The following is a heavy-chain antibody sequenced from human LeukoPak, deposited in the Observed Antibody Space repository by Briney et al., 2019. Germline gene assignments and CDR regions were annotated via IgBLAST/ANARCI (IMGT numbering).Heavy chain of an antibody. CDR3: AKGPLIEVAGTTWDY. CDR2: IRSDGSNT. CDR1: GFSFSDFD. Sequence: PGGSLRLSCATSGFSFSDFDMQWVRQAPGQGLEWVAFIRSDGSNTYYGDSVKGRFTISRDNSKNTLHLQMNSLRADDTAVYYCAKGPLIEVAGTTWDYWGQGTLVTVSS. D-gene: IGHD6-19*01. V-gene: IGHV3-30*02. J-gene: IGHJ4*02.